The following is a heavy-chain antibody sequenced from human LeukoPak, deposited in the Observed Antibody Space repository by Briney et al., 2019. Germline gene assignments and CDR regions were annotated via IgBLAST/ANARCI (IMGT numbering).Heavy chain of an antibody. Sequence: GGSLRLSCAASGFTFSNAWMSWVRQAPGKGLEWVGRIKSKTDGGTTDYAEPVKGRFTISRDDSKNTLCLQMNFLKTEDTALYYCAAVSVDYGDSSFDFWGQGTLVTVSS. V-gene: IGHV3-15*01. D-gene: IGHD4-17*01. CDR3: AAVSVDYGDSSFDF. CDR2: IKSKTDGGTT. CDR1: GFTFSNAW. J-gene: IGHJ4*02.